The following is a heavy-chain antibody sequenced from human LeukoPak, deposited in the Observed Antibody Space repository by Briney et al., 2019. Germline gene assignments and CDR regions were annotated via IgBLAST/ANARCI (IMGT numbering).Heavy chain of an antibody. CDR1: GGSISSGSYC. D-gene: IGHD6-6*01. J-gene: IGHJ6*03. Sequence: PSETLSLTCTVSGGSISSGSYCWSWIRQPAGKGLEWIGHIYTSGSTNYNPSLKSRVTISVDTSKNQFSLKLSSVTAADTAVYYRARETYSSSSAFYYYMDVWGKGTTVTVSS. CDR2: IYTSGST. V-gene: IGHV4-61*09. CDR3: ARETYSSSSAFYYYMDV.